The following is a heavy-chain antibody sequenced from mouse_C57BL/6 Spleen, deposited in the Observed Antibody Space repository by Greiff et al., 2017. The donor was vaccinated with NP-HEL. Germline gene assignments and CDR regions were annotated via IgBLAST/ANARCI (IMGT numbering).Heavy chain of an antibody. J-gene: IGHJ4*01. CDR1: GYTFTDYY. CDR3: ARRGNGNYDAMDY. CDR2: INPTNGGT. D-gene: IGHD2-1*01. V-gene: IGHV1-18*01. Sequence: EVQLQQPGPELVKPGASVKISCKASGYTFTDYYMHWVKQSPGKSLEWIGDINPTNGGTNYNQKFKGKATLTVDKSSSTAYMELRSLTSEDTAVYYCARRGNGNYDAMDYWGQGTSVTVSS.